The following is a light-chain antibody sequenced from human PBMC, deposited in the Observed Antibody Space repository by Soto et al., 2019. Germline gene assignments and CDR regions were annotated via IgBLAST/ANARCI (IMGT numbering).Light chain of an antibody. CDR2: GAS. Sequence: DIQMTQSPSSLSASVGDRVTITCRASQGIGNYLAWFQKKPGKAPKSLIYGASTLHSGVPSKFSGSVSGTDFTLTISSLQPEDFETYYCQQYNNYPPTFGGGTKVEIK. CDR1: QGIGNY. V-gene: IGKV1-16*02. J-gene: IGKJ4*01. CDR3: QQYNNYPPT.